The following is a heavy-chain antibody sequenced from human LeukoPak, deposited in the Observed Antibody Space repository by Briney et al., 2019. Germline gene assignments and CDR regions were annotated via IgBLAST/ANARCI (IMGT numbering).Heavy chain of an antibody. Sequence: GASVKVSCKASGYTFTTYFMHWVRQAPGQGLEWMGIIHTSGGTTKYAQKFQDRVTMTRDTSTNTVYMELSSLEFDDTAVYYCAREGGDGGPFDYWGQGTLVTVSS. D-gene: IGHD4-23*01. CDR2: IHTSGGTT. J-gene: IGHJ4*02. CDR1: GYTFTTYF. CDR3: AREGGDGGPFDY. V-gene: IGHV1-46*01.